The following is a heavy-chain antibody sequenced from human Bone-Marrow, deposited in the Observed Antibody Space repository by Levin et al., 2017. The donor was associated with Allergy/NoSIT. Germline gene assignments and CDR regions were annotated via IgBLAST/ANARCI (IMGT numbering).Heavy chain of an antibody. V-gene: IGHV3-30*03. CDR3: ARTGGNHPHDFDS. CDR2: SSYDGNND. CDR1: GFTFENYG. D-gene: IGHD1-1*01. Sequence: GESLKISCVGSGFTFENYGIHWVRQAPGKGLEWVSVSSYDGNNDFYEESVKGRITMSRDNSKNTVYLQINTLRADDTALYYCARTGGNHPHDFDSWGHGILVTVSS. J-gene: IGHJ4*01.